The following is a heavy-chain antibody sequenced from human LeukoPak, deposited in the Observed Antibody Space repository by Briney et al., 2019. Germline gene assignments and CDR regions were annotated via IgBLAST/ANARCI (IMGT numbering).Heavy chain of an antibody. J-gene: IGHJ4*02. Sequence: ASVKVSCKDSGYTFTSYDINWVRQATGQGLEWMGWMNPNSGNKGYAQKFQGRVTMTRNTSISTAYMELSCLRSEDTAVYYCARVKMGWQQLPYYWGQGTLVTVSS. CDR1: GYTFTSYD. CDR2: MNPNSGNK. V-gene: IGHV1-8*01. D-gene: IGHD6-13*01. CDR3: ARVKMGWQQLPYY.